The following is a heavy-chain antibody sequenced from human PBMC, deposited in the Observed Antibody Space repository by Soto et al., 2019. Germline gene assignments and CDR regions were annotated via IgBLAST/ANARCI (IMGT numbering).Heavy chain of an antibody. CDR2: IYYSGST. V-gene: IGHV4-39*01. J-gene: IGHJ5*02. Sequence: QLQLQESGPGLVKPSETLSLTCTVSGGSISSSSYYWGWIRQPPGKGLEWIGSIYYSGSTYYNPSLKSRVTISVDTSKNQFSLKLSSVTAADTAVYYWARHDHRGSQNWFDPWGQGTLVTVSS. CDR1: GGSISSSSYY. CDR3: ARHDHRGSQNWFDP.